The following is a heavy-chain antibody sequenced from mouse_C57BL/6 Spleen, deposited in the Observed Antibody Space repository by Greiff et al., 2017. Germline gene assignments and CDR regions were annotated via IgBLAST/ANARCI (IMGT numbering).Heavy chain of an antibody. Sequence: EVMLVESGGGLVQPGGSLKLSCAASGFTFSDYGMAWVRQAPRKGPEWVAFISNLAYSIYYADTVTGRFTISRENDKNTLYLEMSSLRSEDTAMYYCARSGTVVPYYYAMDYWGQGTSVTVSS. CDR1: GFTFSDYG. J-gene: IGHJ4*01. CDR3: ARSGTVVPYYYAMDY. D-gene: IGHD1-1*01. CDR2: ISNLAYSI. V-gene: IGHV5-15*01.